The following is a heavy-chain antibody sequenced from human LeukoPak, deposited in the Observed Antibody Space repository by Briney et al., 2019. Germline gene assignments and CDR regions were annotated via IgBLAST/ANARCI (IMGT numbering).Heavy chain of an antibody. CDR2: ISWNSGSI. Sequence: GGSLRLPCEVSGFTFDDYAMHWVRQAPGRGLEWVSGISWNSGSIGYADSVKGRFTISRDNAKNSLYLQMNSLRAEDTALYYCAKDYYGGHYYYYGMDVWGQGTTVTVSS. CDR1: GFTFDDYA. CDR3: AKDYYGGHYYYYGMDV. D-gene: IGHD4-23*01. J-gene: IGHJ6*02. V-gene: IGHV3-9*01.